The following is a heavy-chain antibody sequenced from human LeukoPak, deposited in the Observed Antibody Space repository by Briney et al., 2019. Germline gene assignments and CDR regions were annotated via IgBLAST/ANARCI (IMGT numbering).Heavy chain of an antibody. CDR1: EFSFSTYS. V-gene: IGHV3-48*01. J-gene: IGHJ4*02. CDR2: ITSSGSSI. D-gene: IGHD6-19*01. Sequence: RTGGSLRLSCAASEFSFSTYSMNWVRQAPGKGLEWVSYITSSGSSIYYADSVRGRLTISRDNAKNSLYLQMNSLRAEDTAVYYCASLTVASRGSGDYWGQGTLVTVSS. CDR3: ASLTVASRGSGDY.